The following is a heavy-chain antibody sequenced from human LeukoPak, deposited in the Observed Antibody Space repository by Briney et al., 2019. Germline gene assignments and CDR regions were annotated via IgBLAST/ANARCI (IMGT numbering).Heavy chain of an antibody. J-gene: IGHJ4*02. CDR1: GFTFDDYA. V-gene: IGHV3-43*02. CDR2: ISGNGGRT. Sequence: PGGSLRLSCAASGFTFDDYAMHWVGQAPGKGLEWVSLISGNGGRTYYADSVKGRFTISRDNSKNSLYLLMNSLRTDDTALYYCARDGRPSPDYGDNDYWGQGTLVTVSS. D-gene: IGHD4-17*01. CDR3: ARDGRPSPDYGDNDY.